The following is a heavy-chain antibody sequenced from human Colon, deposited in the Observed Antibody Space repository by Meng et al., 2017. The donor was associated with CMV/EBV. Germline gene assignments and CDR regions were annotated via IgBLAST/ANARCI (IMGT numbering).Heavy chain of an antibody. CDR1: GGSFSNYA. CDR3: ARARDRDGLYNFDS. Sequence: QVQLVQSGAGVKKPGASVKVSCRTSGGSFSNYAVSWVRQAPGQGLEWMGGIVPIFVTPNYAQKFQGRVTVTADESTSTAYMELSSLTSEDTAIYYCARARDRDGLYNFDSWGQGTLVTVSS. D-gene: IGHD5-24*01. CDR2: IVPIFVTP. J-gene: IGHJ4*02. V-gene: IGHV1-69*12.